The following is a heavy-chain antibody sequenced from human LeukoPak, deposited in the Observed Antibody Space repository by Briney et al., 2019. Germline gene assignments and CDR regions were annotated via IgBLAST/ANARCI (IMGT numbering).Heavy chain of an antibody. CDR2: IKQDGSEK. J-gene: IGHJ4*02. D-gene: IGHD6-13*01. Sequence: PGGSLRLSCAASGFTFSNYWMTWVRQAPGKGLEWVANIKQDGSEKYYVDSVKGRFTISRDNAKNSLYLQMNSLRAEDTAVYYCARAALSSSWYPPSTDFDYWGQGTLVTVSS. CDR1: GFTFSNYW. V-gene: IGHV3-7*01. CDR3: ARAALSSSWYPPSTDFDY.